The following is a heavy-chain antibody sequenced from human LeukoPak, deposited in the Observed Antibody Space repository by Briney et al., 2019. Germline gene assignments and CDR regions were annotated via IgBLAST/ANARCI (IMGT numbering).Heavy chain of an antibody. J-gene: IGHJ4*02. D-gene: IGHD5-18*01. V-gene: IGHV3-15*01. Sequence: PGGSLRLSCAASXXAFXKXXXXXXXXXXGXXXXWXXRXXXXTDGGXTDYAAPVKGRFTISRDDSKNTLYLQMNSLKTEDTAVYYCTTDQTWIQLWHILYDFWGQGTLVTVSS. CDR3: TTDQTWIQLWHILYDF. CDR1: XXAFXKXX. CDR2: XXXXTDGGXT.